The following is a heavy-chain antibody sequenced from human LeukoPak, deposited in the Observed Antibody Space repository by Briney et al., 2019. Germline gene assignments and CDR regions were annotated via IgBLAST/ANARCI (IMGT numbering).Heavy chain of an antibody. Sequence: GASVKVSCKASGGTFSSYAISWVRQAPGQGLEWMGGIIPIFGTANYAQKFQGRVTITADESTSTAYMELSSLRSEDTAVYYCARVVPYYDFWSGYPNYFDYWGQGTLVIVSS. V-gene: IGHV1-69*13. D-gene: IGHD3-3*01. J-gene: IGHJ4*02. CDR3: ARVVPYYDFWSGYPNYFDY. CDR1: GGTFSSYA. CDR2: IIPIFGTA.